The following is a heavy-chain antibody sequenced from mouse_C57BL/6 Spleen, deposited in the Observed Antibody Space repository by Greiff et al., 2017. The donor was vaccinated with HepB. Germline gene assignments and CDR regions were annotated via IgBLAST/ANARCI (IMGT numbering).Heavy chain of an antibody. D-gene: IGHD1-1*01. CDR3: VITTVVGYFDV. V-gene: IGHV1-66*01. Sequence: QVQLQQSGPELVKPGASVKISCKASGYSFTSYYIHWVKQRPGQGLEWIGWIYPGSGNTKYNEKFKGKATLTADTSSSTAYMQLSSLTSEDSAVYCCVITTVVGYFDVWGTGTTVTVSS. CDR1: GYSFTSYY. CDR2: IYPGSGNT. J-gene: IGHJ1*03.